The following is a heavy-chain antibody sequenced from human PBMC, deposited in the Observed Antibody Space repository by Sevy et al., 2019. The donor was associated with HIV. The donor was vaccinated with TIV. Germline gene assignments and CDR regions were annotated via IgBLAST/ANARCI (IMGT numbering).Heavy chain of an antibody. CDR3: ARSYSSSWPFDY. CDR2: ISYDGSNK. D-gene: IGHD6-13*01. CDR1: GFTFSSYA. Sequence: GGSLRLSCAASGFTFSSYAMHWVRQAPGKGLEWVAVISYDGSNKYYADSVKGQFTISRDNSKNTLYLQMNSLRAEDTAVYYCARSYSSSWPFDYWGQGTLVTV. J-gene: IGHJ4*02. V-gene: IGHV3-30-3*01.